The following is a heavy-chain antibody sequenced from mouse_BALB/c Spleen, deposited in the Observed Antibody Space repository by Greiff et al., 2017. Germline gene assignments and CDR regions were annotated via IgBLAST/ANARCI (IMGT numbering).Heavy chain of an antibody. Sequence: VQLQQPGAELVKPGASVKLSCKASGYTFTSYWMHWVKQRPGQGLEWIGDINPNNGDTFYNQKFKGKATLTVDKSSSTAYMQLNSLTSEDSAVYYCARSGRYDVYYAMDYWGQGTSVTVSS. CDR1: GYTFTSYW. V-gene: IGHV1-53*01. CDR3: ARSGRYDVYYAMDY. CDR2: INPNNGDT. J-gene: IGHJ4*01. D-gene: IGHD2-14*01.